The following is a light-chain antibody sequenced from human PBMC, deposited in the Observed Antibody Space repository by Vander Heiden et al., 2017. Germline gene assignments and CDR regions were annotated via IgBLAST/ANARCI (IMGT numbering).Light chain of an antibody. J-gene: IGLJ2*01. CDR2: GNS. V-gene: IGLV1-40*01. CDR1: SSNTGAGYD. Sequence: QSVLTQPPSVSGAPGQRVTISCTGCSSNTGAGYDVHWYQQLPGTAPKLLIYGNSNRPSGVPDRFSGSKSGTSASLAITGLQAEDEADYYCQSYDSSLSGPVVFGGGTKLTVL. CDR3: QSYDSSLSGPVV.